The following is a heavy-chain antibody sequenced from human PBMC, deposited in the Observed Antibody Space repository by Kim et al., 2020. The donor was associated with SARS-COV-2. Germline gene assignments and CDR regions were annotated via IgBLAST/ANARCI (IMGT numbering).Heavy chain of an antibody. V-gene: IGHV3-23*01. D-gene: IGHD1-7*01. CDR3: AKVTGTTPYLDY. Sequence: NADPVKGRFTISRDHSKNTLYLQMSSLRAEDTAVYYCAKVTGTTPYLDYWGQGTLVTVSS. J-gene: IGHJ4*02.